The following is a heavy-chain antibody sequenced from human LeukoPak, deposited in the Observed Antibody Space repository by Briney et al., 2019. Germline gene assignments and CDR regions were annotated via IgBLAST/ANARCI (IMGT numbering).Heavy chain of an antibody. Sequence: GRSLRLSCAASGFTFSSYGMHWVRQAPGKGLEWVAVISYDGSNKYYADSVKGRFTISRDNSKNTLYLQMNSLRAEDTAVYYCARKGDTPYYYYGMDVWGQGTTVTVSS. J-gene: IGHJ6*02. CDR3: ARKGDTPYYYYGMDV. CDR1: GFTFSSYG. CDR2: ISYDGSNK. V-gene: IGHV3-30*03. D-gene: IGHD5-18*01.